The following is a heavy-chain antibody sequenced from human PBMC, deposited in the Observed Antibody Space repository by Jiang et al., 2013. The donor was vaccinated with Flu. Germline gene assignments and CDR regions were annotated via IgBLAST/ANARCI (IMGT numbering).Heavy chain of an antibody. CDR2: INPADSDS. J-gene: IGHJ4*02. CDR3: ARQYYYDSSGYAPFGY. D-gene: IGHD3-22*01. V-gene: IGHV5-51*01. CDR1: GYNFPSYW. Sequence: AEVKKPGESLKISCKASGYNFPSYWIAWVRQMPGKGLEWMGIINPADSDSRYSPSFQGQVTISADKSINTAYLQWSSLKTSDTAMYYCARQYYYDSSGYAPFGYWGQGTLVTVSS.